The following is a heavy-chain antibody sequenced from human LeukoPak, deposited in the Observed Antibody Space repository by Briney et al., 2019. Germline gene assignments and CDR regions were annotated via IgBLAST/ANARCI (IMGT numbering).Heavy chain of an antibody. D-gene: IGHD2-2*01. CDR1: GYTFTGYY. Sequence: ASVKVSCKASGYTFTGYYMHWVRQAPGQGLERMGWINPNSGGTNYAQKFQGRVTMTRDTSISTAYMELSRLRSDDTAVYYCARDPCTSCFYFDYWGQGTLVTVSS. V-gene: IGHV1-2*02. CDR2: INPNSGGT. J-gene: IGHJ4*02. CDR3: ARDPCTSCFYFDY.